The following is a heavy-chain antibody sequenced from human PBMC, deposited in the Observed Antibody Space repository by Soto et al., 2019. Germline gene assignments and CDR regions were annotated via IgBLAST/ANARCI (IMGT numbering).Heavy chain of an antibody. CDR2: MNPNSGNT. V-gene: IGHV1-8*01. CDR1: GYTFTSYD. D-gene: IGHD3-10*01. CDR3: ARSGALLWFGEPGYGMDV. J-gene: IGHJ6*02. Sequence: ASVKVSCKASGYTFTSYDINWVRQATGQGLEWMGWMNPNSGNTGYAQKFQGRVTMTRNTSISTAYMELSSLRSEDTAVYYCARSGALLWFGEPGYGMDVWGQGTKVTVYS.